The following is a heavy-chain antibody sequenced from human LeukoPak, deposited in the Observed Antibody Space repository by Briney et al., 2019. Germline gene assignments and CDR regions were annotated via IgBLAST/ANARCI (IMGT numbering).Heavy chain of an antibody. D-gene: IGHD3-10*01. V-gene: IGHV3-7*01. CDR2: INQDGTEK. Sequence: GGSLRLSCAASGFSFTTYWMSWVRQAPGKGLEWVANINQDGTEKYYVDSVKDRFTISRDNAKNSLDLQMNSLRVEDTAVYYCAKVAKYYYGSETYYFFEHWGQGTPVTASS. J-gene: IGHJ4*02. CDR1: GFSFTTYW. CDR3: AKVAKYYYGSETYYFFEH.